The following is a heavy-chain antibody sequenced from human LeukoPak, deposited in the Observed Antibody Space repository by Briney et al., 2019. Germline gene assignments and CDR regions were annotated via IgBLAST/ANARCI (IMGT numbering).Heavy chain of an antibody. CDR1: GYTLTELS. V-gene: IGHV1-24*01. CDR3: ATDNRGITGTTFGY. D-gene: IGHD1-7*01. J-gene: IGHJ4*02. Sequence: ASVKVSCKVSGYTLTELSMHWVRQAPRKGLEWMGGFDPEDGETIYAQKFQGRVTMTEDTSTDTAYMELSSLRSEDTAVYYCATDNRGITGTTFGYWGQGTLVTVSS. CDR2: FDPEDGET.